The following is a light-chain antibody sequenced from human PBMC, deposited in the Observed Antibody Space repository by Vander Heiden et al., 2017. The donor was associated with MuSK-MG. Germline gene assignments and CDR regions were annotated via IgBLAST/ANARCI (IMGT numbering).Light chain of an antibody. V-gene: IGLV2-8*01. CDR1: SSDVGGVNF. CDR3: SSDAGSNNWV. Sequence: QSALTQPPSASGSPGQSVTISCTGTSSDVGGVNFVSWYQQHPGKTPKLMIFEVTERPAGVPDRFSGSKSGNTASLTVSGLQAEDEAQYYCSSDAGSNNWVFGGGTKLTVL. J-gene: IGLJ3*02. CDR2: EVT.